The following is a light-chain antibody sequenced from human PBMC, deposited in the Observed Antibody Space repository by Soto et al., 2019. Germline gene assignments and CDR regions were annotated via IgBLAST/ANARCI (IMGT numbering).Light chain of an antibody. V-gene: IGLV1-44*01. Sequence: SGPPGQRVTISCSGSSSHIGSNTVSWYQQFPGTAPKLLIYFNIQRPSGVPDRFSGSKSGTSASLTISGLQSEDEADYCCAAWDDRMNGYVFGTGTKVTVL. CDR3: AAWDDRMNGYV. CDR2: FNI. J-gene: IGLJ1*01. CDR1: SSHIGSNT.